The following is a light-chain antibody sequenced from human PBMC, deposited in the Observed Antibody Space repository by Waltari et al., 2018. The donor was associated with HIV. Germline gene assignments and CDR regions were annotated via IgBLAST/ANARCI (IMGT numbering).Light chain of an antibody. CDR2: EVS. J-gene: IGLJ3*02. V-gene: IGLV2-14*01. CDR1: SSDVGGYNY. CDR3: SSYTSSSGRV. Sequence: QSALTQPASVSGSPGQSITISCTGTSSDVGGYNYVSWYQQHPGKVPKLMIYEVSNRPPGVSNRFSGSKSGNTASLTISGLQAEDEADYYCSSYTSSSGRVFGGGTKLTVL.